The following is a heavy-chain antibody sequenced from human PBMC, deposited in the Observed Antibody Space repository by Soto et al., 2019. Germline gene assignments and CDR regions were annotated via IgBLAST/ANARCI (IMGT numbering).Heavy chain of an antibody. CDR1: GYTFTGYY. CDR3: ARDRTTMVRGVPYGMDV. CDR2: INPNSGGT. Sequence: WASVKVSCKASGYTFTGYYMHWVRQAPGQGLEWMGWINPNSGGTNYAQKFQGRVTMTRDTSISTAYMELSRLRSDDTAVYYCARDRTTMVRGVPYGMDVWGQGTTVTVSS. V-gene: IGHV1-2*02. D-gene: IGHD3-10*01. J-gene: IGHJ6*02.